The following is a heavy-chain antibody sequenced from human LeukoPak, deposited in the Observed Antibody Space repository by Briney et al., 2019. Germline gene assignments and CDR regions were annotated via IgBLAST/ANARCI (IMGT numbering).Heavy chain of an antibody. D-gene: IGHD3-10*01. V-gene: IGHV4-61*02. CDR2: IYTSGST. J-gene: IGHJ5*02. CDR3: ARVIGSLDP. Sequence: SETLSLTCTVSGGSISSSSYYWGWLRQPAGKGLEWIGRIYTSGSTNYNPSLKSRVTMSVDTSKNQFSLKLSSVTAADTAVYYCARVIGSLDPWGQGTLVTVSS. CDR1: GGSISSSSYY.